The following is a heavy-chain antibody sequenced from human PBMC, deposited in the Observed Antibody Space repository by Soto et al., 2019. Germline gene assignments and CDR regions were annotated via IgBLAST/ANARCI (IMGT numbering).Heavy chain of an antibody. Sequence: QVQLVESGGGVVQPGRSLRLSCAASGFTFSSYAMHWVRQAPGKGLEWVAVISYDGSNKYYADSVKGRFTISRDNSKNTLYLQMNILRAEDTAVYYCAPSSRTYYFDYWGQGTLVTVSS. D-gene: IGHD3-16*01. CDR2: ISYDGSNK. CDR1: GFTFSSYA. V-gene: IGHV3-30-3*01. J-gene: IGHJ4*02. CDR3: APSSRTYYFDY.